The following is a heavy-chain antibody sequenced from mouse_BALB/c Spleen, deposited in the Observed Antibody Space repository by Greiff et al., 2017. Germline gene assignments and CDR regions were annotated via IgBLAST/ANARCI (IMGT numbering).Heavy chain of an antibody. D-gene: IGHD1-1*02. CDR1: GFTFSSYY. V-gene: IGHV5-6-2*01. CDR3: ARSGIYYAMDY. Sequence: EVQGVESGGGLVKLGGSLKLSCAASGFTFSSYYMSWVRQTPEKRLELVAAINSNGGSTYYPDTVKGRFTISRDNAKNTLYLQMSSLKSEDTALYYCARSGIYYAMDYWGQGTSVTVSS. J-gene: IGHJ4*01. CDR2: INSNGGST.